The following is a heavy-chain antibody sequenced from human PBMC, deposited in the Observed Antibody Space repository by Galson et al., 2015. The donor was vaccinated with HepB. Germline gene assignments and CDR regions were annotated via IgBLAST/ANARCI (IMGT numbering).Heavy chain of an antibody. D-gene: IGHD2-21*01. J-gene: IGHJ4*02. V-gene: IGHV3-15*01. CDR2: IKSNTDGGTT. Sequence: SLRLSCAASGLIFNDAWMSWVRQAPGKGLEWVGRIKSNTDGGTTDYAAPVEGRFTISRDDSTNTLYMQMNSLKNEDKAVYYCSTDQLWWTRVDYWGRGTQVTGSS. CDR1: GLIFNDAW. CDR3: STDQLWWTRVDY.